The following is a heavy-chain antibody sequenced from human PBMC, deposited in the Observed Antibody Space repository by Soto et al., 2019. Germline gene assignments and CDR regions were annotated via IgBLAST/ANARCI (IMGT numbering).Heavy chain of an antibody. J-gene: IGHJ6*02. Sequence: SVKVSCKASGYTFTGYYMHWVRQAPGQGLEWMGWINPNSGGTNYAQKFQGRVTMTRDTSISTAYMELSRLRSDDTAVYYCARAPALYYYYGMDVWGQGTTVTVSS. D-gene: IGHD2-2*01. CDR3: ARAPALYYYYGMDV. V-gene: IGHV1-2*02. CDR1: GYTFTGYY. CDR2: INPNSGGT.